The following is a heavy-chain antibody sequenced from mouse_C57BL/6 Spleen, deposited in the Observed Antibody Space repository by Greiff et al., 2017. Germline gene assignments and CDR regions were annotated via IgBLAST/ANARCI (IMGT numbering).Heavy chain of an antibody. CDR2: IYPRSGNT. CDR3: ARYYDGYSYYAMDY. CDR1: GYTFTSYG. V-gene: IGHV1-81*01. J-gene: IGHJ4*01. D-gene: IGHD2-3*01. Sequence: VKLMESGAELARPGASVKLSCKASGYTFTSYGISWVKQRTGQGLEWIGEIYPRSGNTYYNEKFKGKATLTADKSSSTAYMELRSLTSEDSAVYFCARYYDGYSYYAMDYWGQGTSVTVSS.